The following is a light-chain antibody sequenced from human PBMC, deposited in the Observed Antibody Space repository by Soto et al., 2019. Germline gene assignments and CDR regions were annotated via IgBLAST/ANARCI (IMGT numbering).Light chain of an antibody. V-gene: IGKV3-20*01. CDR1: QSVSSSY. CDR2: GAS. Sequence: DIVLTQSPGTLSLSPGERATLSCRASQSVSSSYLAWYQQKPGQAPRLLISGASNRATGIPDRFSGSGSGTDFTLTISRLETEDFAVYYCQQYDYLITFGQGTRLEIK. J-gene: IGKJ5*01. CDR3: QQYDYLIT.